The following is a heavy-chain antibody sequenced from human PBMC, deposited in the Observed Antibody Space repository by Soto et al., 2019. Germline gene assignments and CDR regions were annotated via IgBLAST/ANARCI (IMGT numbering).Heavy chain of an antibody. CDR1: GDSVSSNSAA. V-gene: IGHV6-1*01. CDR2: TYYRSKWYN. Sequence: SQTLSLTCAISGDSVSSNSAAWNWIRQSPSRGLEWLGRTYYRSKWYNDYAVSVKSRITINPDTSKNQFSLQLNSVTPEDTAVYYCARDVGYCSGGSCYSYFDYWGQGTLVTVFS. D-gene: IGHD2-15*01. J-gene: IGHJ4*02. CDR3: ARDVGYCSGGSCYSYFDY.